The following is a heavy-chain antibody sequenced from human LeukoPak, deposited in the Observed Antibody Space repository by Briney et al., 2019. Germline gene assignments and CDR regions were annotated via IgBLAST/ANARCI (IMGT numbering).Heavy chain of an antibody. CDR1: GFTVSSNY. CDR3: ARDRGAAAGD. Sequence: GGSLRLSCAASGFTVSSNYMNWIRQAPGKGLEWVSVIHSAGYTYYADSVKGRFTISRDNSKNTLYLQMNSLRAEDTAVYYCARDRGAAAGDWGQGTLVTVSS. D-gene: IGHD6-13*01. CDR2: IHSAGYT. J-gene: IGHJ4*02. V-gene: IGHV3-53*01.